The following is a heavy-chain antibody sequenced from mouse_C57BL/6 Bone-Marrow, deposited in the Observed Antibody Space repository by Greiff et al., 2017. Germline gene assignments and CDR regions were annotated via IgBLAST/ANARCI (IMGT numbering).Heavy chain of an antibody. D-gene: IGHD1-1*01. CDR1: GYTFTSYW. V-gene: IGHV1-50*01. J-gene: IGHJ1*03. Sequence: QVQLQQPGAELVKPGASVKLSCKASGYTFTSYWMQWVKQRPGQGLEWIGEIDPSDSYTNYNQKFKGKATLTVDTSSSTAYMQLSSLTSEDSAVYYCASDGITTVVATDWYCDVWGTGTTVTVSS. CDR2: IDPSDSYT. CDR3: ASDGITTVVATDWYCDV.